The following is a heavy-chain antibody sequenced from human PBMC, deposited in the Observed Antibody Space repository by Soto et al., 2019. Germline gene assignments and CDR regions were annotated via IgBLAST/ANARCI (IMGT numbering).Heavy chain of an antibody. CDR3: ARVAWSGSGSSFDY. CDR2: INDSGST. Sequence: QVQLPQWGAGLLKPSETLSLTCAVYGGSFSGYYWSYIRQPPGKGLEWIGEINDSGSTNYNPSLKSRVTISVDRSKNQFSLKLISVTAADTAVYYCARVAWSGSGSSFDYWGQGTRVTVSS. V-gene: IGHV4-34*01. D-gene: IGHD3-10*01. J-gene: IGHJ4*02. CDR1: GGSFSGYY.